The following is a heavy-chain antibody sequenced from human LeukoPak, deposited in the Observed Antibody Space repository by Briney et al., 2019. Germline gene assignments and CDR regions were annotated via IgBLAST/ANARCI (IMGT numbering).Heavy chain of an antibody. CDR1: GFSLSTSGVG. CDR2: IYWDDDK. V-gene: IGHV2-5*02. D-gene: IGHD7-27*01. Sequence: SGXTLLKPTQTLTLTCTFSGFSLSTSGVGVGWIRQPPGKAREWLALIYWDDDKRYSPSLKSRLTITKDTSKNQVVLTMTNMDPVDTATYYCAHSGELGIALDYWGQGTLVTVSS. CDR3: AHSGELGIALDY. J-gene: IGHJ4*02.